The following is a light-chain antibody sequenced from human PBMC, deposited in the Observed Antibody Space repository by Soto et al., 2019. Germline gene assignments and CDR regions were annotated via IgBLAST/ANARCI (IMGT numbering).Light chain of an antibody. CDR3: QEYSSMVS. CDR1: HDVSRN. Sequence: DIQMTQSPSSLSASVGDRVTIACQSSHDVSRNLNWLQQKPGEAPKLLIYDASNLERGVPSRFSGSGSGAYVTLICTSLQPEDVAIYYCQEYSSMVSFGGGTAIEIK. CDR2: DAS. J-gene: IGKJ4*01. V-gene: IGKV1-33*01.